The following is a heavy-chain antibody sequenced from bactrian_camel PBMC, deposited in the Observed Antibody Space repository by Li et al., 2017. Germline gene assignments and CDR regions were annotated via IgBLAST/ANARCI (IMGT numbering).Heavy chain of an antibody. D-gene: IGHD5*01. CDR2: IDKDGKT. J-gene: IGHJ4*01. CDR1: GYTTTGSKC. Sequence: VQLVESGGGSVQAGGSLRLSCEASGYTTTGSKCMGWFRQAPGKEREGVATIDKDGKTTYADSVKGRFTISTDNAPNTWHLQMNTLTPEDTAIYYCAVDSSLILRGGCRVGAEFLGTWGQGTQVTVS. V-gene: IGHV3S53*01. CDR3: AVDSSLILRGGCRVGAEFLGT.